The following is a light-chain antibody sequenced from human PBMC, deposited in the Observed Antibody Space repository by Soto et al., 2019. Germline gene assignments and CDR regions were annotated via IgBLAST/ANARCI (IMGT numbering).Light chain of an antibody. CDR3: AAWDDGRNDLYV. V-gene: IGLV1-44*01. J-gene: IGLJ1*01. CDR2: STD. Sequence: QSALTQPPSASGTPGQTVTISCSGSSSNVGKNIVNWYQQVPGTAPKLLIYSTDQRPSGVPDRFSGSKSGTSASLAISGLQSGDEADYYCAAWDDGRNDLYVIGSGTKVTVL. CDR1: SSNVGKNI.